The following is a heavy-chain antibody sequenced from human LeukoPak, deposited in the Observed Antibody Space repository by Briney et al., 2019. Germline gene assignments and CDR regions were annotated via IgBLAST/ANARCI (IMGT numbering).Heavy chain of an antibody. CDR1: GGSISGYY. CDR2: ISYSGST. D-gene: IGHD6-19*01. Sequence: SETLSLTCTVSGGSISGYYWSWIRQPPGKGLEWVGYISYSGSTNYNPSLKSRVTISVVTSKNQFSLKLSSVTAADTAIYYCARDGRAGSLFAYWGQGTLVTVSS. CDR3: ARDGRAGSLFAY. J-gene: IGHJ4*02. V-gene: IGHV4-59*01.